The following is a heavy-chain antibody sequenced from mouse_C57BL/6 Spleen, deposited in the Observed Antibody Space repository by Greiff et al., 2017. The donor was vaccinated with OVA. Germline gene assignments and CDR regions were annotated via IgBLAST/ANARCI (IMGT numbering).Heavy chain of an antibody. V-gene: IGHV5-17*01. J-gene: IGHJ1*03. CDR2: ISSGSSTI. D-gene: IGHD1-1*01. CDR3: ARKADYYGSSYWYFDV. Sequence: EVQGVESGGGLVKPGGSLKLSCAASGFTFSDYGMHWVRQAPEQGLEWVAYISSGSSTIYYADTVKGRFTISRDNAKNTLFLQMTSLRSEDTAMYYCARKADYYGSSYWYFDVWGTGTTVTVSS. CDR1: GFTFSDYG.